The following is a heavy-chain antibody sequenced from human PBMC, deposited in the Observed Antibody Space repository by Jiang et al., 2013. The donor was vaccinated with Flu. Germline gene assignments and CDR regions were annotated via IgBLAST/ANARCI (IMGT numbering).Heavy chain of an antibody. Sequence: LEWIGEINHSGSTNYNPSLKSRVTISVDTSKNQFSLKLSSVTAADTAVYYCARAPSITARPFYYYYGMDVWGQGTTVTVSS. CDR2: INHSGST. V-gene: IGHV4-34*01. J-gene: IGHJ6*02. CDR3: ARAPSITARPFYYYYGMDV. D-gene: IGHD6-6*01.